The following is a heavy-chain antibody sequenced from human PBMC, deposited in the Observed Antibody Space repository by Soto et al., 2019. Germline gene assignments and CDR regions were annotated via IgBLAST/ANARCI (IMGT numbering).Heavy chain of an antibody. D-gene: IGHD6-6*01. CDR1: GGSISSSSYY. CDR3: ARHARGGLVWAFFDP. CDR2: IYYSGST. Sequence: SETLSLTCTVSGGSISSSSYYWGWIRQPPGQGLEWIGCIYYSGSTYPNPSLQSRVTLSVDTSKNPFTLKLSSVTDADTAEYFCARHARGGLVWAFFDPWGQGTLVTVSS. J-gene: IGHJ5*02. V-gene: IGHV4-39*01.